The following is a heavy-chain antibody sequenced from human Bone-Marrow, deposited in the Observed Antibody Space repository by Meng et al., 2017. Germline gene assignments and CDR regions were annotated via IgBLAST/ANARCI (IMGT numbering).Heavy chain of an antibody. CDR2: IIPIFGTA. D-gene: IGHD1-1*01. CDR3: ARTNWEDWYFDL. CDR1: GCTFSSYA. Sequence: QLLRFPSGAGRKEPGASVKASGKASGCTFSSYAISWVRQAPGQGLEWMGGIIPIFGTANYAQKFQGRVTITADESTSTAYMELSSLRSEDTAVYYCARTNWEDWYFDLWGRGTLVTVSS. J-gene: IGHJ2*01. V-gene: IGHV1-69*01.